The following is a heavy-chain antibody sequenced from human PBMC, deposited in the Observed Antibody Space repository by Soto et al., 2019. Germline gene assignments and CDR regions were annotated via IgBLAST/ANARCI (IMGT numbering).Heavy chain of an antibody. CDR3: ARDDDNDANALDY. V-gene: IGHV3-33*01. CDR1: GFTFSKYG. Sequence: GGSLRLSCAASGFTFSKYGMHWVRQAPGKGLEWVALIWNDGIRKVYVDSVKGRFTISRDNSKNTLDLQMNNLRDEDTAVYYCARDDDNDANALDYWGPGTLVTVSS. J-gene: IGHJ4*02. CDR2: IWNDGIRK.